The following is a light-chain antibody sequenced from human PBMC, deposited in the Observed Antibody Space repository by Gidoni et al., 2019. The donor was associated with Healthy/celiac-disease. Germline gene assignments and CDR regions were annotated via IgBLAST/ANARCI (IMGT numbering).Light chain of an antibody. J-gene: IGKJ1*01. V-gene: IGKV3-20*01. CDR3: QQYGSSPPWT. CDR1: QSVSSSY. Sequence: EIVLTQYPGTLSLSPGERATLSCRASQSVSSSYLAWYQQKPGQAPRLLIYGASRRATGIPDRFSGSGSGTDFTLTISRLEPEDFAVYYCQQYGSSPPWTFGQGTKVEIK. CDR2: GAS.